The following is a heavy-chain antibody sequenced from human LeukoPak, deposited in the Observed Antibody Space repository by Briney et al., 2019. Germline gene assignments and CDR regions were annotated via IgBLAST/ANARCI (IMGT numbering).Heavy chain of an antibody. Sequence: ASVKVSCKASGYTVTDYYIHWVRQAPGQGLEWMGWINPNTGGTKYAQKFQDRIIMTRDTPISTVYMELSRLRSDDTAIYYCAREYYDVLTAYYIEGYYFDYWGQGTLVTVSS. CDR3: AREYYDVLTAYYIEGYYFDY. CDR2: INPNTGGT. V-gene: IGHV1-2*02. CDR1: GYTVTDYY. J-gene: IGHJ4*02. D-gene: IGHD3-9*01.